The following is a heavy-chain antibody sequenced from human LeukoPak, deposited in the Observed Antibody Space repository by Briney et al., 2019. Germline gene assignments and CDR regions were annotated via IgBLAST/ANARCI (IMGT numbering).Heavy chain of an antibody. J-gene: IGHJ6*03. V-gene: IGHV4-4*07. CDR1: GGSISSYY. CDR3: ARDSRGRYCSSTSCYWHYYYYMDV. Sequence: PSETLSLTCTVSGGSISSYYWSWIRQPAGKGLEWIGRIYTSGSTNYNPSLKSRVTISVDTSKNQFSLKLSSVTAADTAVYYCARDSRGRYCSSTSCYWHYYYYMDVWGKGTTVTVSS. CDR2: IYTSGST. D-gene: IGHD2-2*01.